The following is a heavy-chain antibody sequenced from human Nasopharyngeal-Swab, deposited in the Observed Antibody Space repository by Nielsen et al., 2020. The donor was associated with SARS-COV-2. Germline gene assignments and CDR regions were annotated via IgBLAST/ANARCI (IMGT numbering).Heavy chain of an antibody. J-gene: IGHJ6*03. CDR1: GYTFTSYD. CDR2: MNPNSGNT. V-gene: IGHV1-8*01. CDR3: ARAGEGVVVPAAIMGGTYYYYYYMDV. Sequence: ASVKVSCKASGYTFTSYDINWVRQATGQGLAWMGWMNPNSGNTGYARKFQGRVTMTRNTSISTAYMELSSLRSEDTAVYYCARAGEGVVVPAAIMGGTYYYYYYMDVWGKGTTVTVSS. D-gene: IGHD2-2*02.